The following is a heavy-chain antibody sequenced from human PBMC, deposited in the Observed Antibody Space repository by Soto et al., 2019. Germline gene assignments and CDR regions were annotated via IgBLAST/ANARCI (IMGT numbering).Heavy chain of an antibody. Sequence: GGSLRLSCAASGFTFSSYWMSWVRQAPGKGLEWVANIKQDGSEKYYVDSVKGRFTISRDNAKNSLYLQMNILRAEDTAVYYCATYSSSSDFDYWGQGTLVTVSS. V-gene: IGHV3-7*03. D-gene: IGHD6-6*01. CDR3: ATYSSSSDFDY. CDR1: GFTFSSYW. J-gene: IGHJ4*02. CDR2: IKQDGSEK.